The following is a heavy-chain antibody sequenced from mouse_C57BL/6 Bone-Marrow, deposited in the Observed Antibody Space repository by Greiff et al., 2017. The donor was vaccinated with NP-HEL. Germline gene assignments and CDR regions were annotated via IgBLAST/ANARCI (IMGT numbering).Heavy chain of an antibody. D-gene: IGHD1-1*01. CDR1: GFTFSSYA. V-gene: IGHV5-4*03. J-gene: IGHJ1*03. CDR2: ISDGGSYT. Sequence: DVMLVESGGGLVKPGGSLKLSCAASGFTFSSYAMSWVRQTPEKRLEWVATISDGGSYTYYPDNVKGRFTISRDNAKNNRYLQMSHLKSEDTAMYYCARGITTVVAPYWYFDVWGTGTTVTVSS. CDR3: ARGITTVVAPYWYFDV.